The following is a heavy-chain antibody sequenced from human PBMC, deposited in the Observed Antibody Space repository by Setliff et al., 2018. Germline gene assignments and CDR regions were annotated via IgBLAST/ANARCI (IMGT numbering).Heavy chain of an antibody. CDR2: INPSGGST. CDR1: GYTFIGYY. J-gene: IGHJ4*02. V-gene: IGHV1-46*01. CDR3: ARDLWDMYSSSSGNLDY. Sequence: ASVKVSCKASGYTFIGYYMHWVRQAPGQGLEWMGIINPSGGSTSYAQKFQGRVTMTRDTSTSTVYMELSSLRSEDTAVYYCARDLWDMYSSSSGNLDYWGQGTLVTVSS. D-gene: IGHD6-6*01.